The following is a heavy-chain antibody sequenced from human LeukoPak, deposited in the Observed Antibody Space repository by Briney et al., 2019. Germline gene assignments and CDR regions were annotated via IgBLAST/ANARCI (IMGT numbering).Heavy chain of an antibody. CDR2: ISSSGSTI. CDR1: GFTFSDYY. V-gene: IGHV3-11*01. D-gene: IGHD6-6*01. CDR3: ARYRIEYSSSSDFDY. J-gene: IGHJ4*02. Sequence: GGSLRLSCAASGFTFSDYYMSWIRQAPGKGLEWVSYISSSGSTIYYADSMKGRFTISRDNAKNSLYLQMNSLRAEDTAVYYCARYRIEYSSSSDFDYWGQGTLVTVSS.